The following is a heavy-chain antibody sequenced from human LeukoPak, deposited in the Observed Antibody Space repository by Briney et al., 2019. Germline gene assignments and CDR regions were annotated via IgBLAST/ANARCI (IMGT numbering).Heavy chain of an antibody. CDR3: ASGSNIVATIRPGVFDY. CDR1: GGSISSYY. Sequence: KPSETLSLTCTASGGSISSYYWSWIRQPAGKGLEWIGRIYTSGSTNYNPSLKSRVTMSVDTSKNQFSPKLSSVTAADTAVYYCASGSNIVATIRPGVFDYWGQGTLVTVSS. D-gene: IGHD5-12*01. J-gene: IGHJ4*02. CDR2: IYTSGST. V-gene: IGHV4-4*07.